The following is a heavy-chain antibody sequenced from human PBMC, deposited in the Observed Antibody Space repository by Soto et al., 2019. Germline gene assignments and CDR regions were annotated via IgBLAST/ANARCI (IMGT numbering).Heavy chain of an antibody. V-gene: IGHV6-1*01. CDR2: TYLRSKWYN. CDR1: GDSVSTNSAP. D-gene: IGHD2-15*01. CDR3: ARAAVAVDDFDL. J-gene: IGHJ3*01. Sequence: QIQLQQSGPGLVKSSQTLSLTCVISGDSVSTNSAPWNWIRQSPSRGLEWLGRTYLRSKWYNEYAVSVKSRIAIRPDTAKALFSLQLSSVTPDYTAVYFCARAAVAVDDFDLWGQGTVVTVSA.